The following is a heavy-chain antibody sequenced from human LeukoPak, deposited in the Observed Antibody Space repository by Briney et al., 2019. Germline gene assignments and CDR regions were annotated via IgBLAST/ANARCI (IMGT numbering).Heavy chain of an antibody. CDR1: GFTFSSYW. Sequence: GGSLRLSCAASGFTFSSYWMSWVRQAPGKGLEWVGNIQQDGSEKYYVDSVKGPSTISRDNAKNSLYLQMNSLRAEDTAVYYCARDPVTMVRGVIIPYYYYGMDVWGQGTTVTVSS. CDR3: ARDPVTMVRGVIIPYYYYGMDV. V-gene: IGHV3-7*04. D-gene: IGHD3-10*01. J-gene: IGHJ6*02. CDR2: IQQDGSEK.